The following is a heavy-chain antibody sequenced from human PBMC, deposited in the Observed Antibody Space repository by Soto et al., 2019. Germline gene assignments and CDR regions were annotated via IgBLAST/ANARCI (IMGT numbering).Heavy chain of an antibody. J-gene: IGHJ6*02. CDR2: IYYSGST. V-gene: IGHV4-31*03. CDR3: ASGVVVPAAIRPYYYGMDV. Sequence: PSETLSLTCTVSGGSISSGGYYWSWIRQHPGKGLEWIGYIYYSGSTYYNPSLKSRDTISVDTSKNQFSLKLSSVTAADTAVYYCASGVVVPAAIRPYYYGMDVWGQGTTVTVSS. D-gene: IGHD2-2*02. CDR1: GGSISSGGYY.